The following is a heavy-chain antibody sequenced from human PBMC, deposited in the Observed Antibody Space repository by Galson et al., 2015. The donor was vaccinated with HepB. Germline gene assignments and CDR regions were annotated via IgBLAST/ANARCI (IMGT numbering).Heavy chain of an antibody. J-gene: IGHJ3*02. CDR2: ISSSSSYI. CDR1: GYTFSSYS. CDR3: ARDRLRPITMIVEPEAFDI. V-gene: IGHV3-21*01. Sequence: SLRLSCAASGYTFSSYSMNWVRQAPGKGLEWVSSISSSSSYIYYADSVKGRFTISRDNAKNSLYLQMNSLRAEDTAVYYCARDRLRPITMIVEPEAFDIWGQGTMVTVSS. D-gene: IGHD3-22*01.